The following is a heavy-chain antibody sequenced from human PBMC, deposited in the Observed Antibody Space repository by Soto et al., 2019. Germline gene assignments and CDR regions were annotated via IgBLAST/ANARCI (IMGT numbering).Heavy chain of an antibody. CDR1: GFTFSSYE. Sequence: PGGSLRLSCAASGFTFSSYEMNWVRQAPGKGLEWVSYISSSGSTIYYADSVKGRFTISRDNAKNSLYLQMNSLRAEDTAVYYCASPPFSGYGYYYYGMDVWGQGTTVTVS. CDR3: ASPPFSGYGYYYYGMDV. V-gene: IGHV3-48*03. J-gene: IGHJ6*02. CDR2: ISSSGSTI. D-gene: IGHD3-22*01.